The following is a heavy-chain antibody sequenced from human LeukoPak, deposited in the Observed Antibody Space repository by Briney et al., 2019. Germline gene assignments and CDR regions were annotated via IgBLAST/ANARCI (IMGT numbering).Heavy chain of an antibody. J-gene: IGHJ4*02. V-gene: IGHV1-8*01. CDR1: GYTFTSYD. D-gene: IGHD3-10*01. CDR2: MNPNSGNT. CDR3: ATLWFGELLSFDY. Sequence: ASVKVSCKASGYTFTSYDINWVRQATGQGLEWMGWMNPNSGNTGYAQKFQGRVTMTRNTSISTAYMELSSLRSEDTAVYYCATLWFGELLSFDYWGQGTLVTVSS.